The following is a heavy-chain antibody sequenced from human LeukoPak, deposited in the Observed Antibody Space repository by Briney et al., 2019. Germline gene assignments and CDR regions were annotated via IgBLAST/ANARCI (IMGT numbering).Heavy chain of an antibody. CDR1: GDSISSGDYY. CDR3: ARKASIRGGFH. Sequence: TASETLSLTCGVSGDSISSGDYYWSWLRQPPGKGLEWIGEINHSGSTNYNPSLKSRITISVDTSKNQFSLKLISVTAADTAVYYCARKASIRGGFHWGQGTLVTVSS. CDR2: INHSGST. D-gene: IGHD2-2*01. J-gene: IGHJ4*02. V-gene: IGHV4-34*01.